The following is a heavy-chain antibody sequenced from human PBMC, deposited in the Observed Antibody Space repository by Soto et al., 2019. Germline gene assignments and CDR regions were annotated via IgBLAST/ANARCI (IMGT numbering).Heavy chain of an antibody. Sequence: TSETLSLTCTVSGASISSSTYYWGWIRQPPGKGLEWIGNIYYSGNTYYNPSLRSRVIISVDTSKNQFSLTLSSVTAADTAVYYCVRLGVDQWMIQHGIDSWGQGTLVTVSS. CDR2: IYYSGNT. CDR3: VRLGVDQWMIQHGIDS. CDR1: GASISSSTYY. V-gene: IGHV4-39*01. J-gene: IGHJ4*02. D-gene: IGHD5-18*01.